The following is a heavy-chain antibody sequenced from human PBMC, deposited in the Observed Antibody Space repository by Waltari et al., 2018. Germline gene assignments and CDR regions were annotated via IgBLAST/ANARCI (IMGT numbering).Heavy chain of an antibody. J-gene: IGHJ4*02. CDR3: AADRGVGLYFDY. CDR1: GYSLSRKYW. Sequence: QVQLQESCPRLVKPSGPLSPPCSLSGYSLSRKYWWSWVRQSPGKGLEWIGEIYHSGKTYYNQSLKSRVTISVDKSKNQFSLNLSSVTAADTAVYYCAADRGVGLYFDYWGQGTLVTVSS. V-gene: IGHV4-4*02. CDR2: IYHSGKT. D-gene: IGHD2-8*02.